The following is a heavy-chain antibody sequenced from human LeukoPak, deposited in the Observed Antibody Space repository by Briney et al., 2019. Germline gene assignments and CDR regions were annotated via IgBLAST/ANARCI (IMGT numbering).Heavy chain of an antibody. V-gene: IGHV1-24*01. CDR1: GYTLTELS. J-gene: IGHJ3*02. CDR3: ATVPRTYYYDSSGFNDAFDI. CDR2: FGPEDGET. D-gene: IGHD3-22*01. Sequence: GASVKVSCKVSGYTLTELSMHWVRQAPGKGLEWMGGFGPEDGETIYAQKFQGRVTMTEDTSTDTAYMKLSSLRSEDTAVYYCATVPRTYYYDSSGFNDAFDIWGQGTMVTVSS.